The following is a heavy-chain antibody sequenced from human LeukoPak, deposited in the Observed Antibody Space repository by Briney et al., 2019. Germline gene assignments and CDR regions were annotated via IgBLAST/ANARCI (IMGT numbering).Heavy chain of an antibody. CDR1: VYTLTELS. CDR2: FDPEDGEA. V-gene: IGHV1-24*01. J-gene: IGHJ3*02. Sequence: GASVKVSCKVSVYTLTELSMHWVRQAPGKGLEWMGGFDPEDGEAIYAQKFQGRIAMTEDTSTDTAYMELSSLRSKDTAVYYCATEYISSGYYYGHGAFDIWGQGIMVTVSS. CDR3: ATEYISSGYYYGHGAFDI. D-gene: IGHD3-22*01.